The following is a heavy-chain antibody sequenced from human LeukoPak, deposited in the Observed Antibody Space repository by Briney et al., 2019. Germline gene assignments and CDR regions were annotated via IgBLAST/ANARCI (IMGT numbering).Heavy chain of an antibody. J-gene: IGHJ4*02. CDR2: ISAYNGNT. V-gene: IGHV1-18*01. D-gene: IGHD1-14*01. Sequence: ASVKVSCKASGYTFTSYGISWVRQAPGQGLEWMGWISAYNGNTNYAQKLQGRVTMTTDTSTSTAYMELRSLRSDDTAVYYCARNFQLVTTKHDFGYWGRGTLVTVSS. CDR1: GYTFTSYG. CDR3: ARNFQLVTTKHDFGY.